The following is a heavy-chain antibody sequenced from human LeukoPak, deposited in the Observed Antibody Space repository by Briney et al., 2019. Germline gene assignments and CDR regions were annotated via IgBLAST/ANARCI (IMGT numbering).Heavy chain of an antibody. D-gene: IGHD6-13*01. J-gene: IGHJ6*04. CDR1: GYTFTSYG. V-gene: IGHV1-18*04. CDR2: ISAYNGNT. Sequence: GASVKVSCKAPGYTFTSYGISWVRQAPGQGLEWMGWISAYNGNTNYAQKLQGRVTMTTDTSTSTAYMELGSLRSDDTAVYYCAYSSSWYAGYYGMDVWGKGTTVTVSS. CDR3: AYSSSWYAGYYGMDV.